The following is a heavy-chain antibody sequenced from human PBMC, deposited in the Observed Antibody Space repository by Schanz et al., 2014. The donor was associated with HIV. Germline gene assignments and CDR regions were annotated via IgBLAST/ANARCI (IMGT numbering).Heavy chain of an antibody. Sequence: EVQLVESGGGLVRPGGSLTLSCVASGFKFTDSWMHWVRQVPGKGPVWVARINEDGSSTRYADSVKGRFTISRDNAKNTLYLQMNSLRDEDTAVYYCARRSSDGGYYDNWGQGTLVTVSS. CDR2: INEDGSST. D-gene: IGHD2-15*01. V-gene: IGHV3-74*01. J-gene: IGHJ4*02. CDR3: ARRSSDGGYYDN. CDR1: GFKFTDSW.